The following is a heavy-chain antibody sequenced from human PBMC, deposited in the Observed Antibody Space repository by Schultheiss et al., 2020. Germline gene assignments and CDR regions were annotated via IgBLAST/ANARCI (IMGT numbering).Heavy chain of an antibody. D-gene: IGHD6-13*01. Sequence: SETLSLTCTVSGGSISTYYWSWIRQPPGKGLEWIGYIYSSGRPNYNPSLKGRATISVDTSKDQFSLKLSSVTAADTAVYYCARGPGTFDYWGQGTLVTVSS. CDR3: ARGPGTFDY. CDR1: GGSISTYY. V-gene: IGHV4-59*01. CDR2: IYSSGRP. J-gene: IGHJ4*02.